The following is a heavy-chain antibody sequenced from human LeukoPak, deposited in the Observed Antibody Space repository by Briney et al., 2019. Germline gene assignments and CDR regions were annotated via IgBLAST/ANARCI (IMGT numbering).Heavy chain of an antibody. CDR2: INPSGGST. D-gene: IGHD5-18*01. J-gene: IGHJ4*02. CDR3: ARDSVGGYSYGYYMDV. Sequence: ASVKVSCKASGYSFTSYYMHWVRQAPGQGLEWMGVINPSGGSTTYAQKFQGRVTMTRDMFTSTVYMELSSLRSEDTAVYYCARDSVGGYSYGYYMDVWGQGTLVTVSS. CDR1: GYSFTSYY. V-gene: IGHV1-46*01.